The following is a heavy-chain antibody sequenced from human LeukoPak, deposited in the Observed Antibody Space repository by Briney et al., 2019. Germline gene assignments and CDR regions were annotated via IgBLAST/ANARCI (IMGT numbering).Heavy chain of an antibody. D-gene: IGHD1-7*01. CDR1: GGAFSSYA. CDR2: IIPILGIA. Sequence: SVKVSCKASGGAFSSYAISWVRQAPGQGLEWMGRIIPILGIANYAQKFQGRVTFTADKSTSTAYMELSSLRSEDTAVYYCARDRDWNYPTVFDYWGQGTLVTVSS. V-gene: IGHV1-69*04. J-gene: IGHJ4*02. CDR3: ARDRDWNYPTVFDY.